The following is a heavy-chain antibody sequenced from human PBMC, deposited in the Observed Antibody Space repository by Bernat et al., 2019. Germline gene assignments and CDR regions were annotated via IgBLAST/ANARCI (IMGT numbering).Heavy chain of an antibody. J-gene: IGHJ4*02. CDR3: AREREGLWFGTFDY. V-gene: IGHV3-33*01. D-gene: IGHD3-10*01. Sequence: QVQLVESGGGVVQPGRSLRLSCAASGFTFSSYGMHWVRQAPGKGLEWVAVIWYDGSNKYYADSVKGRFTISRDNSKNTLYLQMNSLRAEDPAVYYCAREREGLWFGTFDYWGQGTLVTVSS. CDR1: GFTFSSYG. CDR2: IWYDGSNK.